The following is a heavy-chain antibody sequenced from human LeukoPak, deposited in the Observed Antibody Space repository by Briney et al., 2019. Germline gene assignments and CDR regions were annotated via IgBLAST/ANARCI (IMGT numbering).Heavy chain of an antibody. V-gene: IGHV4-61*02. CDR3: AREVDYSPPDQFEWFDP. CDR2: IYTSGSI. Sequence: PSQTLSLTCTVSGGSISSGSYYWSWIRQPAGKGLEWIGRIYTSGSINYNPSLKSRVTISVATSKNQFSLKLSSVTAADTAVYYCAREVDYSPPDQFEWFDPWGQGTLVTVSS. D-gene: IGHD2-15*01. CDR1: GGSISSGSYY. J-gene: IGHJ5*02.